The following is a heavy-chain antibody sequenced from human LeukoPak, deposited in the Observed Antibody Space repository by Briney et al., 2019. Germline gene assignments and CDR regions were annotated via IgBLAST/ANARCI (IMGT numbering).Heavy chain of an antibody. CDR3: ARDEVVRGVTFDY. CDR2: ISSSSNYI. CDR1: GFTFSSYS. D-gene: IGHD3-10*01. V-gene: IGHV3-21*01. Sequence: PGGSLRLSCAASGFTFSSYSMNWVRQAPGKGLEWVSSISSSSNYIYCADSVKGRFTISRDNAKNSLYLQMNSLRAEDTAVYYCARDEVVRGVTFDYWGQGTLVTVSS. J-gene: IGHJ4*02.